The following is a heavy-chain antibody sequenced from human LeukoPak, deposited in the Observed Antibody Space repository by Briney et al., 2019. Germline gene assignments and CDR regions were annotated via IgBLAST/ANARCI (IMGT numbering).Heavy chain of an antibody. Sequence: ASVKVSCKASGYTFTSYAMHWVRQAPGQRLEWMGWINAGNGNTKYSQKFQGRVTITTDESTSTAYMELSSLRSEDTAVYYCARDQRDGYNYYFDYWGQGTLVTVSS. V-gene: IGHV1-3*01. CDR2: INAGNGNT. CDR1: GYTFTSYA. D-gene: IGHD5-24*01. J-gene: IGHJ4*02. CDR3: ARDQRDGYNYYFDY.